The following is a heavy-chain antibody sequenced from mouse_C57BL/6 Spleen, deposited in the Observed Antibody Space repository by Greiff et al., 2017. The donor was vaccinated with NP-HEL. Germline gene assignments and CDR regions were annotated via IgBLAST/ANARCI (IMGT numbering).Heavy chain of an antibody. V-gene: IGHV1-69*01. D-gene: IGHD3-2*02. J-gene: IGHJ2*01. Sequence: VQLQQPGAELVMPGASVKLSCKASGYTFTSYWMHWVKQRPGQGLEWIGEIDPSDSYTTYNQKFKGKSTCTVDKSSSTAYMQLSSLTSEDSAVYYCARGLDSSGYGYWGQGTTLTVSS. CDR3: ARGLDSSGYGY. CDR2: IDPSDSYT. CDR1: GYTFTSYW.